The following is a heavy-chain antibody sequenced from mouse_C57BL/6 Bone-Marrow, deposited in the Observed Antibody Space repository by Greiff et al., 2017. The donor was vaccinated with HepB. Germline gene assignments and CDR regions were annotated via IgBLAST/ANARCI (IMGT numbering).Heavy chain of an antibody. V-gene: IGHV14-4*01. D-gene: IGHD2-1*01. CDR2: IDPENGDT. CDR3: TTYGNYGFAY. J-gene: IGHJ3*01. Sequence: EVQRVESGAELVRPGASVKLSCTASGFNIKDDYMHWVKQRPEQGLEWIGWIDPENGDTEYASKFQGKATITADTSSNTAYLQLSSLTSEDTAVYYCTTYGNYGFAYWGQGTLVTVSA. CDR1: GFNIKDDY.